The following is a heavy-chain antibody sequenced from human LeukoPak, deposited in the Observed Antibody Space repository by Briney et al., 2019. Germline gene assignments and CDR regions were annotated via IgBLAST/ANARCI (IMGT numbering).Heavy chain of an antibody. J-gene: IGHJ4*02. V-gene: IGHV3-30*18. CDR2: ISYDGGNK. CDR3: AKPTGDGPYFDY. D-gene: IGHD7-27*01. Sequence: GGSLRLSRAASGFTFSSYGMHWVRQAPGKGLEWVAVISYDGGNKYYADSVKGRFTISRDNSKNTLYLQMNSLRAEDTAVYYCAKPTGDGPYFDYWGQGTLVTVSS. CDR1: GFTFSSYG.